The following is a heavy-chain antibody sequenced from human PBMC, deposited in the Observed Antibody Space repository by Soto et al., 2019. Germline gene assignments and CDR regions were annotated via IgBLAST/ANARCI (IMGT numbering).Heavy chain of an antibody. CDR3: ARRSPIAVGSLLDP. D-gene: IGHD6-19*01. Sequence: SVKVSCKASGGTFSSYAISWVRQAPGQGLEWMGGIIPIFGTANYAQNCQGRVTITADESTSTAYVELSSLRSEDTAVYYCARRSPIAVGSLLDPCGQRTLVTVSS. J-gene: IGHJ5*02. CDR1: GGTFSSYA. CDR2: IIPIFGTA. V-gene: IGHV1-69*13.